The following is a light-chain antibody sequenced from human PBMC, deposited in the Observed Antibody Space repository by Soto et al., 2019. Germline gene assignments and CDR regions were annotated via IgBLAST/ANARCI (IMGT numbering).Light chain of an antibody. CDR1: QSVLYSSNNKNY. V-gene: IGKV4-1*01. CDR2: WAS. Sequence: DIVMTQSPDSLAVSLGERATINCKSSQSVLYSSNNKNYLAWYQQKPGQPPKLLIYWASTRESGVPDRFSGSGSGTDFTLTISSLQAEDVAVYYCQQYYSTPNTFGLGTKVEIK. CDR3: QQYYSTPNT. J-gene: IGKJ1*01.